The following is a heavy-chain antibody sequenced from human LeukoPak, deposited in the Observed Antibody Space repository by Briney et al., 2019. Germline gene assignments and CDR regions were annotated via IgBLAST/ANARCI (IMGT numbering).Heavy chain of an antibody. J-gene: IGHJ4*02. CDR3: ASSYSSDWYSRWIDY. D-gene: IGHD6-19*01. CDR2: ISSSSSTI. CDR1: GFTFSNAW. Sequence: GGSLRLSCAASGFTFSNAWMSWVRQAPGKGLEWVSYISSSSSTIYYADSVKGRFTISRDNAKNSLYLQMNSLRAEDTAVYYCASSYSSDWYSRWIDYWGQGTLVTVSS. V-gene: IGHV3-48*01.